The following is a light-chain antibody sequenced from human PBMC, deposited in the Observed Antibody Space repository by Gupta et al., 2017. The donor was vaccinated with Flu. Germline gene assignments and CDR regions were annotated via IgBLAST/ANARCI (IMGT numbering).Light chain of an antibody. CDR2: RSD. J-gene: IGLJ3*02. Sequence: SVLTQPPSASGTPGQTIPIPCSGSSSNIGSNFVYWYQQLPGTAPKLLIYRSDQRPSGVPDRFSGAKSGTSASLAISGLRSEDEADYYCAAWDDSLSGPVFGGGTKLTVL. CDR3: AAWDDSLSGPV. CDR1: SSNIGSNF. V-gene: IGLV1-47*01.